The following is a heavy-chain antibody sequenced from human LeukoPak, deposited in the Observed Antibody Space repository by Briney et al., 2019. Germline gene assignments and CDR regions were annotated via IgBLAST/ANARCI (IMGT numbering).Heavy chain of an antibody. J-gene: IGHJ4*02. CDR2: TYYRSKWYN. Sequence: SQTLSLTCAISGDSVSSNSGAWNWIRQSPPRGLEWLGRTYYRSKWYNDYAVGVRSRIIINADTSKNQFSLQLNSVTPEDTAVYYCARARRPAYDFWSGQYYFDYWGQGTLVTVSS. CDR1: GDSVSSNSGA. CDR3: ARARRPAYDFWSGQYYFDY. V-gene: IGHV6-1*01. D-gene: IGHD3-3*01.